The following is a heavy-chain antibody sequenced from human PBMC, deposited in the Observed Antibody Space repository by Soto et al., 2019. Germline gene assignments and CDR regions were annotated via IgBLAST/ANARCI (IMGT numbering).Heavy chain of an antibody. D-gene: IGHD6-6*01. CDR3: ARGVGSSSRHGFES. Sequence: PSLESRLTISVDTSKNQFSLKLSSVTAADTAVYYCARGVGSSSRHGFESWGQGTLVTVSS. V-gene: IGHV4-31*02. J-gene: IGHJ4*02.